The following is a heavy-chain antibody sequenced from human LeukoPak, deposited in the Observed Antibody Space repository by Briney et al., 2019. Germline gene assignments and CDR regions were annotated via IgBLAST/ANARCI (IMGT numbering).Heavy chain of an antibody. J-gene: IGHJ5*02. D-gene: IGHD3-3*01. Sequence: GGSLRLSCAASGFTFSSYAMSWVRQAPGKGLEWVSAISGSGGSTYYADSVKGRFTISRDNSKNTLYLRMNSLRAEDTAVYYCAKYSDFWSGYGSYNWFDPWGQGTLVTVSS. CDR3: AKYSDFWSGYGSYNWFDP. CDR1: GFTFSSYA. CDR2: ISGSGGST. V-gene: IGHV3-23*01.